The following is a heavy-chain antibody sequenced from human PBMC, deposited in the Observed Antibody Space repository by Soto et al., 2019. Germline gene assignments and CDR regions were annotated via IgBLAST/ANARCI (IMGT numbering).Heavy chain of an antibody. V-gene: IGHV1-3*01. J-gene: IGHJ6*02. CDR2: INAGNGNT. CDR1: GHTFTSYA. Sequence: GASVKVSCKASGHTFTSYAMHWVRQAPGQRLEWMGWINAGNGNTKYSQKFQGRVTITRDTSASTAYMELSSLRSEDTAVYYCARDRIFGVVINPPYYYGMDVWGQGTTVTVSS. CDR3: ARDRIFGVVINPPYYYGMDV. D-gene: IGHD3-3*01.